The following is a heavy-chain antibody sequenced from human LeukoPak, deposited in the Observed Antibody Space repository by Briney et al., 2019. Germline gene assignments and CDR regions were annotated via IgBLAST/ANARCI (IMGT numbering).Heavy chain of an antibody. J-gene: IGHJ4*02. CDR2: ISYTGTT. CDR3: AASPARFNFDF. Sequence: SETLSLTCTVSGGSINNYYWSWIRQPPGKGLEWIGYISYTGTTTTYNPSLKSRVSISRDTSKSQISLNLTSVTAAHTAVYFSAASPARFNFDFWGQGILVTVSS. V-gene: IGHV4-59*01. CDR1: GGSINNYY. D-gene: IGHD3-10*01.